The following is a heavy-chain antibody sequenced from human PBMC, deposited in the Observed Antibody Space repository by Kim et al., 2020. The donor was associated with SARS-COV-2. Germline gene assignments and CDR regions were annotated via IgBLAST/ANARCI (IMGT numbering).Heavy chain of an antibody. V-gene: IGHV3-30*04. CDR1: GFTFSSYA. Sequence: GGSLRLSCAASGFTFSSYAMHWVRQAPGKGLEWVALISYDGSNKYYADSVKGRFTISRDNSKNTLYLQMNSLRAEDTAVYYCAGREGADDYWGQGTLVTVSS. CDR3: AGREGADDY. J-gene: IGHJ4*02. D-gene: IGHD1-26*01. CDR2: ISYDGSNK.